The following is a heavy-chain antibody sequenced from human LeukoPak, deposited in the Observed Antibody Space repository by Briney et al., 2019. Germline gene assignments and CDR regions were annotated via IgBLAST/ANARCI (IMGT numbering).Heavy chain of an antibody. CDR3: ARGLISTNFVS. D-gene: IGHD3-22*01. CDR2: MNPNSGNT. J-gene: IGHJ4*02. CDR1: GYTFTSYD. Sequence: ASVKVSCKGSGYTFTSYDINRGRQATGQGLEWMGWMNPNSGNTGYAQKFQGRVSMTRNTSISTAYMELRSLRSEDTAIYYCARGLISTNFVSWGQGALVTVSS. V-gene: IGHV1-8*01.